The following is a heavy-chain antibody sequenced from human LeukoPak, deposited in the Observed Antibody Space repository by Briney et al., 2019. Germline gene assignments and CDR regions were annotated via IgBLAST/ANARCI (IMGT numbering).Heavy chain of an antibody. CDR2: IIPIFGTA. Sequence: SVKVSCKASGGTFSSYAISWVRQALGQGLEWMGGIIPIFGTANYAQKFQGRVTITADESTSTAYMELSSLRSEDTAVYYCGTVWFGDYYYYGMDVWGQGTTVTVSS. V-gene: IGHV1-69*13. CDR1: GGTFSSYA. D-gene: IGHD3-10*01. J-gene: IGHJ6*02. CDR3: GTVWFGDYYYYGMDV.